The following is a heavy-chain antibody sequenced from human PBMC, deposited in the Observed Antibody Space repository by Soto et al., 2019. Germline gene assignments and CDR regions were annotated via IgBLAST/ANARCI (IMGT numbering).Heavy chain of an antibody. Sequence: EVQLVETGGGLIQPGGSLRLSCAASGFTVSSNYMSWVRQAPGKGLEWVSVIYSGGSTYYADSVKGRFTISRDNSKNTLYLQMNSLRAEDTAVYYCARERRSSGYYNPYWYFDLWGRGTLVTVSS. CDR2: IYSGGST. V-gene: IGHV3-53*02. D-gene: IGHD3-22*01. J-gene: IGHJ2*01. CDR3: ARERRSSGYYNPYWYFDL. CDR1: GFTVSSNY.